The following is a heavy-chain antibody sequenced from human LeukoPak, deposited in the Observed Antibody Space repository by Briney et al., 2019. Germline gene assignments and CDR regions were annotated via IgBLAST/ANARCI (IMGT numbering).Heavy chain of an antibody. Sequence: PGGSLRLSCAASGFTFSSYAMSWVRQAPGEGLEWVSAISGSGGSTYYADSVKGRFTISRDNSRNTLYLQMNSLRAEDTAVYYCAKALKYGYSGYPNWFDPWGQGTLVTVSS. CDR3: AKALKYGYSGYPNWFDP. CDR2: ISGSGGST. J-gene: IGHJ5*02. V-gene: IGHV3-23*01. D-gene: IGHD5-12*01. CDR1: GFTFSSYA.